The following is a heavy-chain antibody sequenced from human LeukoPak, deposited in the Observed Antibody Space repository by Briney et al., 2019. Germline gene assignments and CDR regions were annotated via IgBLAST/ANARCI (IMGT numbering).Heavy chain of an antibody. D-gene: IGHD3-22*01. CDR1: GFTFSSYG. CDR3: ARAYGSSGYYQLPIDY. Sequence: PGGTLRLSCAASGFTFSSYGMSWVRQAPGKGLEWVSGITGSGGTTHHADSVKGRFTISRENSKNTLFLQMNSLRVEDTALYYCARAYGSSGYYQLPIDYWGQGTLVTVSS. V-gene: IGHV3-23*01. J-gene: IGHJ4*02. CDR2: ITGSGGTT.